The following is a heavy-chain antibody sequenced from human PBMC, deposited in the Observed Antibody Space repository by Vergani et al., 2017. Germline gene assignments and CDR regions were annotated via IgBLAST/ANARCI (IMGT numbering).Heavy chain of an antibody. J-gene: IGHJ4*02. CDR2: IIPIIGIA. V-gene: IGHV1-69*04. CDR3: ARVGANWAGRDY. D-gene: IGHD7-27*01. Sequence: QVQLVQSGAEVKKPGSSVKVSCKASRGTFSSYAISWVRQAPGQGLEWMGRIIPIIGIANYAQKFQGRVTITADKSTSTAYMELSSLRSEDTAVYYCARVGANWAGRDYWGQGTLVTVSS. CDR1: RGTFSSYA.